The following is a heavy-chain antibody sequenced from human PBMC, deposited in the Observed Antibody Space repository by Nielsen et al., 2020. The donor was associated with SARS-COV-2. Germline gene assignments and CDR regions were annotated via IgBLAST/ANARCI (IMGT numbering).Heavy chain of an antibody. CDR3: ARGDRSVAGDYYYYYGMDV. D-gene: IGHD6-19*01. Sequence: VRQAPGKGLEWVSSISSSSSYIYYADSVKGRFTISRDNAKNSLYLQMNSLRAEDTAVYYCARGDRSVAGDYYYYYGMDVWGQGTTVTFSS. J-gene: IGHJ6*02. V-gene: IGHV3-21*01. CDR2: ISSSSSYI.